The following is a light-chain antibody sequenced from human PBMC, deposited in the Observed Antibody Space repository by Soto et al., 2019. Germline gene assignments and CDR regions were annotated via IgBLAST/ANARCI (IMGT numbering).Light chain of an antibody. Sequence: QSVLTQPPSASGTPGQRVTISCSGGSSNIGTNAVNWYQQLPGTAPKLLIYNNNQRPSGVPDRFSGSKSGTSASLAISGLQFEVEADYNCAAGDETMNVYVSEPGTKLPVL. J-gene: IGLJ1*01. CDR3: AAGDETMNVYV. CDR2: NNN. V-gene: IGLV1-44*01. CDR1: SSNIGTNA.